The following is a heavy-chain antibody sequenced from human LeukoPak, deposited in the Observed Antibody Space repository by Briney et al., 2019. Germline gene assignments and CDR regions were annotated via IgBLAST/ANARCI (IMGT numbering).Heavy chain of an antibody. CDR1: GGSISSYY. Sequence: SETLSLTCTVSGGSISSYYYSWIRQPAGKGLEWIGRMYTSGSSNYNPSLKSRLTMSVDTSKNQFSLKLSSVTAADTAVYYCARENDYGDYVDYWGQGTLVTVSS. V-gene: IGHV4-4*07. CDR2: MYTSGSS. J-gene: IGHJ4*02. CDR3: ARENDYGDYVDY. D-gene: IGHD4-17*01.